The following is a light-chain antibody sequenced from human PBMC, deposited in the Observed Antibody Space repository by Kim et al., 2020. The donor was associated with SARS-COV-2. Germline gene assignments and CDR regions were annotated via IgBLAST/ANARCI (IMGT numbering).Light chain of an antibody. CDR3: QSADSSGTWGV. CDR2: KDS. J-gene: IGLJ3*02. V-gene: IGLV3-25*03. Sequence: SYELTQPPSVSVSPGQTARITCSGDALPNQYAYWYQQKPGQAPVLVIYKDSERPSGIPARFSGSSSGTTVTLTISGVQAEDEADYYCQSADSSGTWGVFG. CDR1: ALPNQY.